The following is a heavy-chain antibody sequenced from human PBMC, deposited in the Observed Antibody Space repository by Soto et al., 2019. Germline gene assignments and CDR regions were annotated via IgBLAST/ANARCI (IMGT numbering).Heavy chain of an antibody. Sequence: QVQLVQSGAEVKKPGSSVKVSCKTSGVSFNNNGIGWVRQAPGHGLDGMGGVSPPFRTSNYARKFQGRISITADASTGTVNMELSSLTSEDTAQYYCARVLYYGSGSYSPYGMDVWGQGTTVTVSS. V-gene: IGHV1-69*01. CDR1: GVSFNNNG. J-gene: IGHJ6*02. D-gene: IGHD3-10*01. CDR3: ARVLYYGSGSYSPYGMDV. CDR2: VSPPFRTS.